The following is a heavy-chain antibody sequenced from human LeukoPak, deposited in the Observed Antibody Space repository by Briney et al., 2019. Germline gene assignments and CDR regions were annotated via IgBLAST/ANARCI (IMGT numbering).Heavy chain of an antibody. D-gene: IGHD4-17*01. V-gene: IGHV4-59*01. J-gene: IGHJ5*02. Sequence: SETLSLTCTVSGGSISSYYWSWIRQPPGKGLEWIGYIYYSGSTNYNPSLKSRVTISVDTSKNQFSLKLSSVTAADTAVYYCARDYGDGGWFDPWGQGTLVTVSS. CDR1: GGSISSYY. CDR2: IYYSGST. CDR3: ARDYGDGGWFDP.